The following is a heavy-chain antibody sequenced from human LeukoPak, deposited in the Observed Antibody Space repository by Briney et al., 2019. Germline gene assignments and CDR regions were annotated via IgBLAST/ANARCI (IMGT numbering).Heavy chain of an antibody. J-gene: IGHJ3*02. V-gene: IGHV4-34*01. CDR2: INHGGST. Sequence: SETLSLTCAVYGGSFSGDFWSWIRQSPGKGLEWIGEINHGGSTNYNPSLKSQVTISVDTSKNQFSLKLSSVTAADTAVYYCARDPEDKNGDYGAFDIWGQGTMVTVSS. CDR1: GGSFSGDF. D-gene: IGHD4-17*01. CDR3: ARDPEDKNGDYGAFDI.